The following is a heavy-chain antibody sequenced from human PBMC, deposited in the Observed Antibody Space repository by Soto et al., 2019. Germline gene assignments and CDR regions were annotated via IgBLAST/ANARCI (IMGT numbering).Heavy chain of an antibody. Sequence: PSETLSLTCAVSGGSISSSNWWNWVRQPPGKGLEWIGEIYHSGSTNYNPSLKSRVTISVDKSKNQFSLKLSSVTAADTAVYYCARTQYYYDSSGYYFAAFDYWGQGTLVTVSS. CDR2: IYHSGST. V-gene: IGHV4-4*02. D-gene: IGHD3-22*01. CDR1: GGSISSSNW. CDR3: ARTQYYYDSSGYYFAAFDY. J-gene: IGHJ4*02.